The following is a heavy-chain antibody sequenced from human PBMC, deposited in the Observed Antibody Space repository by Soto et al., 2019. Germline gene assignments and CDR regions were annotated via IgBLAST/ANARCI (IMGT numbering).Heavy chain of an antibody. J-gene: IGHJ6*02. V-gene: IGHV1-18*04. CDR3: ARGSIAAAGTPNYYYYGMDV. D-gene: IGHD6-13*01. CDR1: GYTFTSYG. CDR2: LSAYNGNT. Sequence: QVQLVQSGAEVKKPGASVKVSCKASGYTFTSYGISWVRQAPGQGLEWMGWLSAYNGNTSYAQKLQGRVTMTTDTSTRTAYMELRSLRSDDTAVYYCARGSIAAAGTPNYYYYGMDVWGQGTTVTVSS.